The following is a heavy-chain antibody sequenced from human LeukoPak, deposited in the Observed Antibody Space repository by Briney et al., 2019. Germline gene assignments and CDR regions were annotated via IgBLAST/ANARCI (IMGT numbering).Heavy chain of an antibody. V-gene: IGHV3-7*01. CDR2: IKQDGSEK. D-gene: IGHD1-7*01. J-gene: IGHJ4*02. Sequence: GGSLRLSCAASGFTFSGFWMSWVRQTPGKGLEWVANIKQDGSEKYYVDSVKGRFTISRDNAKNSLSLQMNGLRVEDTAVYYCARAGRFWHYVYWGQGTLVTVSS. CDR3: ARAGRFWHYVY. CDR1: GFTFSGFW.